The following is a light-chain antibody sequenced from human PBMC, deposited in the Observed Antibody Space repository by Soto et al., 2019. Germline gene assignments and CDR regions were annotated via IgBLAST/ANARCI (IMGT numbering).Light chain of an antibody. CDR2: GAS. J-gene: IGKJ2*01. Sequence: EIVLTQSPGTLSLSPGERATLSCRASQSVSSSYLAWYQQKPGQAPRRLIYGASSRATGIPDRFSGSGSGTDFTLTISRLEPDDFAVYYCQQYGSSSYTFGQGTKLEIK. CDR1: QSVSSSY. CDR3: QQYGSSSYT. V-gene: IGKV3-20*01.